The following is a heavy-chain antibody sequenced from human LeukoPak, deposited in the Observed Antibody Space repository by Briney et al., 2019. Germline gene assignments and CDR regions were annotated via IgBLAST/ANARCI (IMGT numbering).Heavy chain of an antibody. CDR3: AKDASGSGSYGYYYYYMDV. J-gene: IGHJ6*03. CDR1: GITFSTYD. Sequence: GGTLRLSCAASGITFSTYDMSWVRQAPGKGLEWVSTISGSGDYTDYADSVKGRFTISRDNSKNTLFLQMSSLRAEDTAVYYCAKDASGSGSYGYYYYYMDVWGKGTTVTVSS. V-gene: IGHV3-23*01. CDR2: ISGSGDYT. D-gene: IGHD3-10*01.